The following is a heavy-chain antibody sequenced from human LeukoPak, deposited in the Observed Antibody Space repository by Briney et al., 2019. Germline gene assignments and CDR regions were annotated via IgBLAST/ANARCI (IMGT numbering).Heavy chain of an antibody. CDR2: ISSSSSYI. Sequence: PGGSLRLSCAASGFTFSSYSVNWVRQAPGKGLEWVSSISSSSSYIYYADSVKGRFTISRDNAKNSLYLQMNSLRAEDTAVYYCARDLGYCSSTSCPFDYWGQGTLVTVSS. CDR3: ARDLGYCSSTSCPFDY. D-gene: IGHD2-2*01. J-gene: IGHJ4*02. CDR1: GFTFSSYS. V-gene: IGHV3-21*01.